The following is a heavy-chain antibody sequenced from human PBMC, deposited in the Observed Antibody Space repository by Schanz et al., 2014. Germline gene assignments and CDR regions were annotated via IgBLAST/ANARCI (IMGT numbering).Heavy chain of an antibody. Sequence: VQLVESGGGLVQPGGSLRLSCAASGFTFSNYWMSWVRQAPGKGLEWVAVISYEGNDKYYGDSVKGRFTISRDSPKNRLYLQMNSLRPEDSGVYYCARGVARERYSDWLELDYWGQGTLVTVSS. CDR3: ARGVARERYSDWLELDY. CDR1: GFTFSNYW. V-gene: IGHV3-30*13. D-gene: IGHD3-9*01. CDR2: ISYEGNDK. J-gene: IGHJ4*02.